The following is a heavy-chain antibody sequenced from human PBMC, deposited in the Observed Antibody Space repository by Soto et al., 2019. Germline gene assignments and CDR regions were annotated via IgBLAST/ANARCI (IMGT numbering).Heavy chain of an antibody. D-gene: IGHD5-12*01. V-gene: IGHV4-31*03. J-gene: IGHJ6*02. CDR3: AREDGDIVARAPYGMDV. Sequence: KPSETLSLTCTVSGGSISSGGYYWSWIRQHPGKGLEWIGYIYYSGSTYYNPSLKSRVTISVDTSKNQFSLKLSSVTAADTAVYYCAREDGDIVARAPYGMDVWGQGTTVTVSS. CDR2: IYYSGST. CDR1: GGSISSGGYY.